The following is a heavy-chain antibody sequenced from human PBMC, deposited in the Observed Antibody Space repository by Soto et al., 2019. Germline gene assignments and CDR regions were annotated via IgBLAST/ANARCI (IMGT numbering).Heavy chain of an antibody. Sequence: EVQLLESGGGLVQPGGSLRLSCAASGFTFSEYDMSWVRQAPGKGLEWVSSISSSGGTTSYTDSVKGRFTISRDNSKNTLFLQMNGLRAEDTAIYYCTKEPKKSISHDYWGLGTLVTVSP. J-gene: IGHJ4*02. CDR2: ISSSGGTT. V-gene: IGHV3-23*01. D-gene: IGHD2-21*01. CDR1: GFTFSEYD. CDR3: TKEPKKSISHDY.